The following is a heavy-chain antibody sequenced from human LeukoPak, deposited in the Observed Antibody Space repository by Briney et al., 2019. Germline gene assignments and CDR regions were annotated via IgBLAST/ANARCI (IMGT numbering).Heavy chain of an antibody. CDR2: INHSGST. J-gene: IGHJ4*02. Sequence: PSETLSLTCTVSGGSISSYYWSWIRQPPGKGLEWIGEINHSGSTNYNPSLKSRVTISVDTSKNQFSLKLSSVTAADTAVYYCARSAPYSSSWNGGDYWGQGTLVTVSS. V-gene: IGHV4-34*01. CDR3: ARSAPYSSSWNGGDY. CDR1: GGSISSYY. D-gene: IGHD6-13*01.